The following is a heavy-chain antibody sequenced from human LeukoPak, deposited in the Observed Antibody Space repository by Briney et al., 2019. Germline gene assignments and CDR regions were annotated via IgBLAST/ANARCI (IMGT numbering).Heavy chain of an antibody. Sequence: MPGGSLRLSCAASGFTFSDYYMSWVRQAPGKGLEWVSYISTSGITIYYADSVKGRFTISRDNAKNSLYLQMNSLRAEDTAVYYCARVETAMVRTIVYYYYYYMDVWGKGTTVTVSS. J-gene: IGHJ6*03. D-gene: IGHD5-18*01. CDR1: GFTFSDYY. V-gene: IGHV3-11*04. CDR3: ARVETAMVRTIVYYYYYYMDV. CDR2: ISTSGITI.